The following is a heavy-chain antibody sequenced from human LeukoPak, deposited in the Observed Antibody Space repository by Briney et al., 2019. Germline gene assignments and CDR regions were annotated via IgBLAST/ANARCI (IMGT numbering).Heavy chain of an antibody. D-gene: IGHD3-9*01. CDR3: AREGHYDILTGYSPVEYYFYYMDV. CDR1: GFTFSHYG. Sequence: QPGRSLRLSCEASGFTFSHYGIHWVRQTPGKGLEWVAAISSDGVEKHYADSVKGRFTISRDNSKSTLYLQMNSLRAEDTALYYCAREGHYDILTGYSPVEYYFYYMDVWGKGTTVTVPS. CDR2: ISSDGVEK. V-gene: IGHV3-30*04. J-gene: IGHJ6*03.